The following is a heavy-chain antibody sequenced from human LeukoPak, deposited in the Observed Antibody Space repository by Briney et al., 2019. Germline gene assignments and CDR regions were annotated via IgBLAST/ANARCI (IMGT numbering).Heavy chain of an antibody. Sequence: GASVKVSCKASGYTFTSYYMHWVRQAPGQGLEWMGRIIPILGIANYAQKFQGRVTITADKSTSTAYMELSSLRSEDTAVYYCARAVTVTAAFDIWGQGTMVTVSS. CDR2: IIPILGIA. V-gene: IGHV1-69*04. D-gene: IGHD4-11*01. J-gene: IGHJ3*02. CDR3: ARAVTVTAAFDI. CDR1: GYTFTSYY.